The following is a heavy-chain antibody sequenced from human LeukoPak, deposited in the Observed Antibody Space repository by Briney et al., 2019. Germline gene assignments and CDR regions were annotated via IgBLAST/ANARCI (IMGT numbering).Heavy chain of an antibody. D-gene: IGHD1-20*01. CDR1: GFTFSSYS. CDR2: ISSSSSTI. V-gene: IGHV3-48*01. Sequence: GGSLRLSCAASGFTFSSYSMNWVRQAPGKGLEWVSYISSSSSTIYYADSAKGRFTISRDNAKNSLYLQMNSLRAEDTAVYYCARVGHNWNYYYYMDVWGKGTTVTVSS. J-gene: IGHJ6*03. CDR3: ARVGHNWNYYYYMDV.